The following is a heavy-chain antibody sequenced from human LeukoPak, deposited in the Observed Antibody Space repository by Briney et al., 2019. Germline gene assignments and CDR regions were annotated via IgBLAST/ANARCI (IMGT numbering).Heavy chain of an antibody. J-gene: IGHJ3*02. CDR3: ARDSEVRDRGHDAFDI. CDR2: VYHSGNT. D-gene: IGHD3-10*01. Sequence: PSETLSLTCTVSGYVISSGCYWGWIRQPPGKGLEWIGSVYHSGNTYYNPSLKNRVTISLDASRSQFSLNVTSVTAADTAMYYCARDSEVRDRGHDAFDIWGQGTMVTVSS. CDR1: GYVISSGCY. V-gene: IGHV4-38-2*02.